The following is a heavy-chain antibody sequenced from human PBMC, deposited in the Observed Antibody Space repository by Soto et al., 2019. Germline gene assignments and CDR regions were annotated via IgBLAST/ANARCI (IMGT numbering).Heavy chain of an antibody. CDR2: IYPGDSDT. CDR3: VSGSGSYYNYYYYYGMDV. D-gene: IGHD3-10*01. Sequence: GESLKISCKGSGYSFTSYWIGWVRQMPGKGLEWMGIIYPGDSDTRYSPSFQGQVTISADKSISTAYLQWSSLKASDTAMYYCVSGSGSYYNYYYYYGMDVWGQGTTVTVSS. J-gene: IGHJ6*02. CDR1: GYSFTSYW. V-gene: IGHV5-51*01.